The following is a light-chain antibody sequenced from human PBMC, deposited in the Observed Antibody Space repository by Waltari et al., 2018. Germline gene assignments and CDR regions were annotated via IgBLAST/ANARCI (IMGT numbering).Light chain of an antibody. CDR3: AAWDDSLNGQRV. CDR1: RSNIGSNP. CDR2: SNN. V-gene: IGLV1-44*01. Sequence: QSVLTQPPSASGTPGPRVTRSCSGTRSNIGSNPVTWYQQPPGTAPKLLIYSNNQRPSGVPDRFSGSKSGTSASLAISGLQSEDEADYYCAAWDDSLNGQRVFGGGTKLTVL. J-gene: IGLJ2*01.